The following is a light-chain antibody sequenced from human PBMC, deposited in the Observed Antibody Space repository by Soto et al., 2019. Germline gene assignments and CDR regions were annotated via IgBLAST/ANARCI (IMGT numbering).Light chain of an antibody. V-gene: IGKV3-11*01. CDR2: DTS. Sequence: ETMSTQSPASLSLSPGERATLSCRASQSVDGYLAWYQQKPGQPPRLLIYDTSNRATGIPARFSGSGSGTDFTLTISSLEPEDFAVYFCHQRTNWPITFGQGTRLEIK. CDR3: HQRTNWPIT. CDR1: QSVDGY. J-gene: IGKJ5*01.